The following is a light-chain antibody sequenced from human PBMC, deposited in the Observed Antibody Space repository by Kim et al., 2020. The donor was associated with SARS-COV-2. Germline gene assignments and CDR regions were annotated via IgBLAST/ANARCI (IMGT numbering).Light chain of an antibody. Sequence: QSVLTQPPSVSAAPGQRITISCSGGSSNIGYNYVSWYQHLPGTAPKLLIYDNNKRPSGIPDRFSGYKSGTSATLDITGLETGDEGDYYCGTWDNSLSAGVFGTGTKVTVL. CDR1: SSNIGYNY. V-gene: IGLV1-51*01. CDR3: GTWDNSLSAGV. CDR2: DNN. J-gene: IGLJ1*01.